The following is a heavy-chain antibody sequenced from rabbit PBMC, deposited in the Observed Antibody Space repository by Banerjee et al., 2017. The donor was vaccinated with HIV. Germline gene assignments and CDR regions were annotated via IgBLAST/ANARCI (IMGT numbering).Heavy chain of an antibody. CDR2: IYAGSSGST. V-gene: IGHV1S45*01. D-gene: IGHD4-1*01. J-gene: IGHJ4*01. Sequence: QEQLVESGGGLVQFEGSLTLTCTASGFSFSSSYWICWVRQAPGKGLEWIACIYAGSSGSTYYASWAKGRFTISKTSSTTVTLQMTSLTVADTATYFCARGSSSSWWGGDLWGPGTLVTVS. CDR1: GFSFSSSYW. CDR3: ARGSSSSWWGGDL.